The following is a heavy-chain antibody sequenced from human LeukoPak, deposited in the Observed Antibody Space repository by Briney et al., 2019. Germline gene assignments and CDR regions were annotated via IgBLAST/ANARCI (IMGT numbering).Heavy chain of an antibody. J-gene: IGHJ4*02. D-gene: IGHD3-3*01. CDR3: AKGYYVFWSGLLVDPDY. CDR2: ISGDGVST. V-gene: IGHV3-43*02. CDR1: GFTFDDYA. Sequence: PGGSLRLSCAASGFTFDDYAMHWVRQAPGKSLDWVSLISGDGVSTYYAYSVKGRFTISRDNSKNSLYLQMNSLRTEDTALYYCAKGYYVFWSGLLVDPDYWGQGTLVTVSS.